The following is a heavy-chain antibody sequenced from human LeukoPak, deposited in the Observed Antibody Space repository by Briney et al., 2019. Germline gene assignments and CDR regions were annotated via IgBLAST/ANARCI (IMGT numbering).Heavy chain of an antibody. J-gene: IGHJ4*02. D-gene: IGHD3-22*01. V-gene: IGHV4-39*07. CDR3: ARDRRVTMIVVGRPKYYFDY. Sequence: SETLSLTCTVSGGSISSSSYYWGWIRQPPGKGLEWIGSIYYSGSTYYNPSLKSRVTISVDTSKNQFSLKLSSVTAADTAVYYCARDRRVTMIVVGRPKYYFDYWGQGTLVTVSS. CDR2: IYYSGST. CDR1: GGSISSSSYY.